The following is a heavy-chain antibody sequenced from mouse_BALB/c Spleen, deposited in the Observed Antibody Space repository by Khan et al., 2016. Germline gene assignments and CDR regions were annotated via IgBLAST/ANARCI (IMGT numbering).Heavy chain of an antibody. J-gene: IGHJ3*01. CDR1: GYAFTSYN. Sequence: VQLKQSGPELVKPGASVKVFCKASGYAFTSYNMYWVKQSHGKSLEWIGYIDPYNGGTSYNQKFKGKATLTVDTSSSTAYMHLNSLTAEDSAVYYCASCYDLAWFAYWGQGTLVTVSA. CDR2: IDPYNGGT. V-gene: IGHV1S135*01. D-gene: IGHD2-12*01. CDR3: ASCYDLAWFAY.